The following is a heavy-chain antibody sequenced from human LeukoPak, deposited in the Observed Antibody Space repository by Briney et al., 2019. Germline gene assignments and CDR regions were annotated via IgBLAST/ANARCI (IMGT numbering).Heavy chain of an antibody. D-gene: IGHD2-8*01. CDR3: ARDWPAYCTNGVCPVRFDP. V-gene: IGHV4-31*03. J-gene: IGHJ5*02. CDR2: IYYSGST. Sequence: SETLSLTCTVSGGSISSGGYYWSWIRQHPGKGLGWIGYIYYSGSTYYNPSLKSRVTISVDTSKNQFSLKLSSVTAADTAVYYCARDWPAYCTNGVCPVRFDPWGQGTLVTVSS. CDR1: GGSISSGGYY.